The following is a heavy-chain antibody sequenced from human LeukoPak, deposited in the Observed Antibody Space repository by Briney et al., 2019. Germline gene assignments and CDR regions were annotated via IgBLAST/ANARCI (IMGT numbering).Heavy chain of an antibody. V-gene: IGHV4-59*01. J-gene: IGHJ6*03. D-gene: IGHD6-6*01. CDR3: ARGSRSSSSGHFYYHYYMDV. Sequence: SQSLSLTCTVAAGSITTYCRDWIRQPPGKGLEWIGLIFYSGSTNSGSTKYNPVLESRVTISVDMSKKQLSLELSSVTAADTAVYYCARGSRSSSSGHFYYHYYMDVWGKGTTVTVSS. CDR1: AGSITTYC. CDR2: IFYSGSTNSGST.